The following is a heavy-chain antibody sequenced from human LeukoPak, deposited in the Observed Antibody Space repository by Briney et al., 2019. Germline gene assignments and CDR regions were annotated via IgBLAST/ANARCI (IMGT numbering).Heavy chain of an antibody. D-gene: IGHD3-3*01. J-gene: IGHJ4*02. CDR3: ARGHYDFWSGYYHSRFFDY. CDR2: IYYSGST. Sequence: SETLSLTCTVSGGSISSYYWSWIRQPPGKGLEWIGYIYYSGSTNYNPSLKSRVTISVDTSKNQFSLKLSSVTAADTAVYYCARGHYDFWSGYYHSRFFDYWGQGTLVTVSS. V-gene: IGHV4-59*12. CDR1: GGSISSYY.